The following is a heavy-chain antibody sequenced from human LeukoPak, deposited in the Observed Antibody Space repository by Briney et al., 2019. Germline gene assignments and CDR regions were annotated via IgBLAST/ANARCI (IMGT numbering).Heavy chain of an antibody. V-gene: IGHV4-39*02. CDR1: GGSISSSSYY. CDR2: IYYSGST. CDR3: AREISYDFGVAPDY. J-gene: IGHJ4*02. D-gene: IGHD3-3*01. Sequence: KSSETLSLTCTVSGGSISSSSYYWGWIRQPPGKGLEWIGSIYYSGSTYYNPSLKSRVTISVDTSKNQFSLKLSSVTAADTAVYYCAREISYDFGVAPDYWGQGTLVTVSS.